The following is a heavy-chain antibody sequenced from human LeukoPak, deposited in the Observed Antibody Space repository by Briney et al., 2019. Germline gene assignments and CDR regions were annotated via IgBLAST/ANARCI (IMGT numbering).Heavy chain of an antibody. J-gene: IGHJ4*02. CDR3: ARDPLYYGSGSFDY. V-gene: IGHV3-30*01. CDR2: ISYDGGNK. Sequence: GGSLRLSCTASGFTFGDYAMGWFRQAPGKGLEWVALISYDGGNKYYADSVKGRFTISRDNSKNTLYLLMNSLRTEDTALYYCARDPLYYGSGSFDYWGQGTLVTVSS. CDR1: GFTFGDYA. D-gene: IGHD3-10*01.